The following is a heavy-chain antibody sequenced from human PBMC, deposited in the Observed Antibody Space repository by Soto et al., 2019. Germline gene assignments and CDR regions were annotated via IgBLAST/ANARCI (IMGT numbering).Heavy chain of an antibody. CDR1: GYSFTSYW. V-gene: IGHV5-51*01. CDR3: ARVNIVVVPAAFYYYYYYMDV. J-gene: IGHJ6*03. CDR2: IYPGESDT. Sequence: ESLKISCKGSGYSFTSYWIGWVRQMPGKGMERKGIIYPGESDTRYSPSFQGKVTISADKSISSAYLQWSSLKASVTAMYYCARVNIVVVPAAFYYYYYYMDVWGKGTTVTVSS. D-gene: IGHD2-2*01.